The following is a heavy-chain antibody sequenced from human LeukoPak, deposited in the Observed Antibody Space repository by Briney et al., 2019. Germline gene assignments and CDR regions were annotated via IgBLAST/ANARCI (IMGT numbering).Heavy chain of an antibody. D-gene: IGHD2-21*02. CDR2: IKHDGSEK. CDR3: ARVTLRDPLHY. Sequence: GGSLRLSCAASGFSFSSYWMSWVRQAPGKGLEWLANIKHDGSEKYYVGSVKGRFTISRDNAKNSLYLQMNSLRAEDTAFYYCARVTLRDPLHYWGQGTLVTVSS. CDR1: GFSFSSYW. V-gene: IGHV3-7*03. J-gene: IGHJ4*02.